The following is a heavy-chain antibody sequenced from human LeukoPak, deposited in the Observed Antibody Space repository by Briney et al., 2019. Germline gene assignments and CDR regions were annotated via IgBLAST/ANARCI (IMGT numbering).Heavy chain of an antibody. CDR1: GGSISSGSYY. CDR2: IYTSGST. CDR3: ASQVYGSGSYRFDY. Sequence: PSQTLSLTXTVSGGSISSGSYYWSWIRQPAGEGLEWTGRIYTSGSTNYNPSLKSRVTISVDTSKNQFSLKLRSVTAADTAVYYCASQVYGSGSYRFDYWGQGTLVTVSS. J-gene: IGHJ4*02. D-gene: IGHD3-10*01. V-gene: IGHV4-61*02.